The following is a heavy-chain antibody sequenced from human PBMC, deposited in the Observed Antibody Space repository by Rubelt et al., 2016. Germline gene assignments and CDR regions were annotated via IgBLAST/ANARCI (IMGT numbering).Heavy chain of an antibody. Sequence: QVQLQESGPGLVKPSETLSLTCSVSDGSISSYYWSWIRQPPGKGLEWIGYIYSSGNTIYNPSLKSRVTISVDPSKNQFSLKLNSVTAADTAVYYCARGKTVAEYWGQGTLITVSS. CDR1: DGSISSYY. CDR2: IYSSGNT. V-gene: IGHV4-59*01. D-gene: IGHD6-19*01. J-gene: IGHJ4*02. CDR3: ARGKTVAEY.